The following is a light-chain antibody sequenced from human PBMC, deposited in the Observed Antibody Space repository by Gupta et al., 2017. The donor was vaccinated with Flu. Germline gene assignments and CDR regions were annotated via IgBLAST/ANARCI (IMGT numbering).Light chain of an antibody. J-gene: IGLJ3*02. Sequence: QSVLAQPPSASGTTGQRVTISCAGSSSNIGSNTVNWYHHLPGAAPRLLIYNFNQRPTGVPDRISGSKSGTSASLAISGLQSEDEGDYYCGVWDDSLNGWVFGGGTKLTVL. CDR2: NFN. CDR1: SSNIGSNT. V-gene: IGLV1-44*01. CDR3: GVWDDSLNGWV.